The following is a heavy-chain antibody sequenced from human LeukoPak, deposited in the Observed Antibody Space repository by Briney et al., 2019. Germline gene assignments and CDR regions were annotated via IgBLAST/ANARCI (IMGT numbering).Heavy chain of an antibody. D-gene: IGHD3-22*01. CDR3: ARVRRYYDSSGYLGY. Sequence: ASVKVSCKASGYTFTSYYMHWVRQSPGQLLEWMGIINPSGGSTSYAQKFQGRVTMTRDMSTSTVYMELSSLRSEDTAVYYCARVRRYYDSSGYLGYWGQGTLVTVSS. CDR2: INPSGGST. V-gene: IGHV1-46*01. J-gene: IGHJ4*02. CDR1: GYTFTSYY.